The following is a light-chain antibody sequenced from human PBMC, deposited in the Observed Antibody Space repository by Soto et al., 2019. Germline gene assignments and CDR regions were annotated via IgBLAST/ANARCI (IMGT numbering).Light chain of an antibody. CDR3: QQYSSSPIT. J-gene: IGKJ5*01. CDR1: QSVGSNY. Sequence: EIVLTQSPGTLSLSPGERATLSCRASQSVGSNYLAWYQRRPGQAPRLLISGASNRATGTPDRFVGRGSGTDFTLTIDRLAPEDFAVYYCQQYSSSPITFGHGTRLEIK. V-gene: IGKV3-20*01. CDR2: GAS.